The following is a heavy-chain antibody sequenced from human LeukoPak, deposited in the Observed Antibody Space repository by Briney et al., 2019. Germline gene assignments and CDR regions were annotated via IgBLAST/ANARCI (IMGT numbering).Heavy chain of an antibody. D-gene: IGHD3-22*01. CDR3: ARDRGYYEGRMAY. Sequence: ASVKVSCKASGYTFTGYYMHWVRQAPGQGLEWMGWINPNSGGTNYAQKFQGRVTMTRDTSISTAYMELSRLRSDDTAVYYCARDRGYYEGRMAYWGQGTLVTVSS. CDR2: INPNSGGT. J-gene: IGHJ4*02. V-gene: IGHV1-2*02. CDR1: GYTFTGYY.